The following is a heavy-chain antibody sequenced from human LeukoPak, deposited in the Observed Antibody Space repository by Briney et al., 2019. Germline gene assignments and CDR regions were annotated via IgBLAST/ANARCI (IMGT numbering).Heavy chain of an antibody. Sequence: GGSLRLSCAASGFTFSSYAMHWVRQAPGKGLEWVAVISYDGSNKYYADSVKGRFTISRDNSKNTLYLQMNSLRAEDTAVYYCARDQHVVAAIPFDYWGQGTLVTVSS. V-gene: IGHV3-30*04. CDR1: GFTFSSYA. D-gene: IGHD2-15*01. CDR3: ARDQHVVAAIPFDY. CDR2: ISYDGSNK. J-gene: IGHJ4*02.